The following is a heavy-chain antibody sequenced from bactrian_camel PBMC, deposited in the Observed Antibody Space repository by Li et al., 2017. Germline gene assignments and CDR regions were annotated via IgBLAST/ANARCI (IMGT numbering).Heavy chain of an antibody. CDR3: AAEQAGGSCPGAWYEWNY. D-gene: IGHD6*01. CDR2: IASDGTA. J-gene: IGHJ4*01. V-gene: IGHV3S53*01. Sequence: QVQLVESGGGSVQAGGSLTLSCAVSGDGDGYSSSAMGWVRQAPGKAREGVAAIASDGTAKYADSVKGRFTISKGNAKGFLYLQMNSLKPEDTAMYYCAAEQAGGSCPGAWYEWNYSGQGTQVTVS. CDR1: GDGDGYSSSA.